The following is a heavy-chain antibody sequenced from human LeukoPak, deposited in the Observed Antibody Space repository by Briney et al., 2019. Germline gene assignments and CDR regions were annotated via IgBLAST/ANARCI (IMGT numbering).Heavy chain of an antibody. J-gene: IGHJ5*02. CDR3: ARVNLGITMIVEDWLDP. V-gene: IGHV3-53*01. CDR2: IYSGGST. Sequence: GGSLRLSCAASGFTVSSNYMSWVRQAPGKGLEWVSVIYSGGSTYYADSVKGRFTISRDNSKNTLYLQMNSLRAEDTAVYYCARVNLGITMIVEDWLDPWGQGTLVTVSS. D-gene: IGHD3-22*01. CDR1: GFTVSSNY.